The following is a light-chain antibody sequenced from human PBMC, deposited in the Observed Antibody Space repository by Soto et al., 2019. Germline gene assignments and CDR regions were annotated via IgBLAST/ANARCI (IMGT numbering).Light chain of an antibody. Sequence: SVLTPPASVSGSPGPSITISFTGTSSVIGGYNYVSWYQHHPGKAPKLMIYDVSNRPSGVSNRFSGSKSGNTASLTISGLQAEDEADYYCSSYTSSSTYVFGTGTKVTVL. CDR3: SSYTSSSTYV. V-gene: IGLV2-14*03. CDR1: SSVIGGYNY. J-gene: IGLJ1*01. CDR2: DVS.